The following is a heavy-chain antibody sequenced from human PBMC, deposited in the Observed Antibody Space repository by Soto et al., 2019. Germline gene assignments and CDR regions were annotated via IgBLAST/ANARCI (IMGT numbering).Heavy chain of an antibody. D-gene: IGHD1-1*01. CDR1: GFTFSTYA. Sequence: EVQLLESGGGLIQPGGSLRLSCAASGFTFSTYAMTWVRQAPGKGLEWVSGISSSGGRTYYADSGKGRFTISRDNSRNTLFLQMNSLRVEDTVEYYCAKELGRGIPGGCDAIDVWGQGTIVAVSS. V-gene: IGHV3-23*01. CDR2: ISSSGGRT. J-gene: IGHJ3*01. CDR3: AKELGRGIPGGCDAIDV.